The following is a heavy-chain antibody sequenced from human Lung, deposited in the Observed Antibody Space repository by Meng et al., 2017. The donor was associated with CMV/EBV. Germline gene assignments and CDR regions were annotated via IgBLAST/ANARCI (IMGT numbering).Heavy chain of an antibody. CDR1: GGSISNNY. Sequence: QVQLQESGPGLVKPSETLSLTCAVSGGSISNNYWSWIRQPPGKGLEWIGYMFSSGSTYYNPSLKSRVTISLDTSKNQFSLKLSSVSSADTAVYYCAGLYSSGWYFDSWGQGTLVTVSS. D-gene: IGHD6-19*01. V-gene: IGHV4-59*01. CDR3: AGLYSSGWYFDS. CDR2: MFSSGST. J-gene: IGHJ4*02.